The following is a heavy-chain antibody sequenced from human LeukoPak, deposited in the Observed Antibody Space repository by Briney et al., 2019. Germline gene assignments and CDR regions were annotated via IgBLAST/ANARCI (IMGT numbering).Heavy chain of an antibody. V-gene: IGHV3-9*01. J-gene: IGHJ5*02. D-gene: IGHD6-13*01. CDR1: GFTFDDYA. CDR2: ISRNSGSI. CDR3: AKDLKRTYSSSWDWFDP. Sequence: GRSLRLSCAASGFTFDDYAMHWVRQAPGKGLEWVSGISRNSGSIGYADSVKGRFTISRDNAKNSLYLQMNSLRAEDTALYYCAKDLKRTYSSSWDWFDPWGQGTLVTVSS.